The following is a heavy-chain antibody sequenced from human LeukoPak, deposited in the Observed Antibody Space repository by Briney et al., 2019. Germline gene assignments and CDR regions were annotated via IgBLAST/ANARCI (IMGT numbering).Heavy chain of an antibody. CDR3: ARGSGWNSFDP. CDR1: GGSISTDLYY. V-gene: IGHV4-61*02. J-gene: IGHJ5*02. CDR2: IYSNGWT. D-gene: IGHD6-19*01. Sequence: TSETLSLTCTVSGGSISTDLYYWPWIRQPAGKGLEWIGRIYSNGWTDYNPPLKSRVSISIDTSKNHFSLKMSLATAADTALYYCARGSGWNSFDPWGQGTLVTVSS.